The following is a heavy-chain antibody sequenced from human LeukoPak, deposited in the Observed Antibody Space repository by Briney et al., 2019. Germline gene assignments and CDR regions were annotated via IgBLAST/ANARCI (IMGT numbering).Heavy chain of an antibody. J-gene: IGHJ5*02. Sequence: GGSLRLSCAASGFTFSSYAMSWVRQATRKRLECVSAISGSGGSTYYAVSVKGRFTISRDNSKNTLYLQMNSLRAEDTAVYYCAKRFRRSPVVVVAATYNWFDPWGQGTLVTVSS. CDR1: GFTFSSYA. CDR3: AKRFRRSPVVVVAATYNWFDP. V-gene: IGHV3-23*01. D-gene: IGHD2-15*01. CDR2: ISGSGGST.